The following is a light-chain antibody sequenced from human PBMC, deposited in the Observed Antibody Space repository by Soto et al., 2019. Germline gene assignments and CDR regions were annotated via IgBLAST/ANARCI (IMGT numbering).Light chain of an antibody. Sequence: QAVLTQPPSVSGAPGQRVTISCTGASSNIGAPYDVHWYQQLPGAVPKLLISGNSNRPSGVPDRFSGSKSGPSASLAITGLQAEDEADYYCQSYDSSLSGWVFGGGTKVTVL. CDR2: GNS. CDR3: QSYDSSLSGWV. V-gene: IGLV1-40*01. CDR1: SSNIGAPYD. J-gene: IGLJ3*02.